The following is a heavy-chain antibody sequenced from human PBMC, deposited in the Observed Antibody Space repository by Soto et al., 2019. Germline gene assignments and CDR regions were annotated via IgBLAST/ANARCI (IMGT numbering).Heavy chain of an antibody. D-gene: IGHD6-19*01. Sequence: EVQLVQSGGGLVPPGGSLRLSCAASKFTFSNHDMNWVRQAPGKGLEWVSYISSSESNIYYADSVKDRFVIYRDNAKNSLYLQMNSLRDEDTAVYYCARGDSSGWDFDYWGQGTLVTVSS. J-gene: IGHJ4*02. CDR3: ARGDSSGWDFDY. CDR1: KFTFSNHD. V-gene: IGHV3-48*02. CDR2: ISSSESNI.